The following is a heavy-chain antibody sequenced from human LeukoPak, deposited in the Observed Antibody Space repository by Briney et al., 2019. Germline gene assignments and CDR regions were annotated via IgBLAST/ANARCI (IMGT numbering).Heavy chain of an antibody. CDR1: GGSISSGDYY. CDR2: IYYSGST. CDR3: ARGRPYSGYDSIFDY. Sequence: SETLSLTCTVSGGSISSGDYYWSWIRQPPGKGLEWIGCIYYSGSTNYNPSLKSRVTISVDTSKNQFSLKLSAVTAADTAVYYCARGRPYSGYDSIFDYWGQGTLVTVSS. D-gene: IGHD5-12*01. V-gene: IGHV4-61*08. J-gene: IGHJ4*02.